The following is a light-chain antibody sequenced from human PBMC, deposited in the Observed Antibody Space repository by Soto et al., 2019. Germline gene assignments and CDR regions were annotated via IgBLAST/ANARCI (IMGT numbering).Light chain of an antibody. CDR2: KAS. CDR1: QNLGAW. Sequence: IQRTQSTSTLSASAGDRATITCRASQNLGAWLAWYQQKPGKAPKLLIYKASSLGSGVPSRFSGGGSGTEFTLTISSLQPDDFATYYCQQYHLYSWTFGQRSMVDIK. V-gene: IGKV1-5*03. J-gene: IGKJ1*01. CDR3: QQYHLYSWT.